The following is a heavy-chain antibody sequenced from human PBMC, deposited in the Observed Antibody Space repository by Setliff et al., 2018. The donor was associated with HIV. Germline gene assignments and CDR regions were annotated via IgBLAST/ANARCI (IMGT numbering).Heavy chain of an antibody. CDR3: ATGRIPGIPAVIVY. CDR1: GYTFTGYY. V-gene: IGHV1-2*02. J-gene: IGHJ4*02. D-gene: IGHD6-13*01. Sequence: ASVKVSCKASGYTFTGYYMHWVRQAPGQGLEWMGWINPNNGGTNYAQKFQGRVTMTRDTSISTAYMKLSSLRSEDTAVYYCATGRIPGIPAVIVYWGQGTLVTVSS. CDR2: INPNNGGT.